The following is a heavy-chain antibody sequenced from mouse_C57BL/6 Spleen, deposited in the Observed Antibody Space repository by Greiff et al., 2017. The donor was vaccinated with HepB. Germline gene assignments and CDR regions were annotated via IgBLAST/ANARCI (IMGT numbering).Heavy chain of an antibody. V-gene: IGHV1-39*01. CDR2: INPNYGTT. Sequence: EVQLVESGPELVKPGASVKISCKASGYSFTDYNMNWVKQSNGKSLEWIGVINPNYGTTSYNQKFKGKATLTVDQSSSTAYMQLNSLTSEDSAVYYCARAYGSSSGNYLDYWGQGTTLTVSS. CDR3: ARAYGSSSGNYLDY. J-gene: IGHJ2*01. CDR1: GYSFTDYN. D-gene: IGHD1-1*01.